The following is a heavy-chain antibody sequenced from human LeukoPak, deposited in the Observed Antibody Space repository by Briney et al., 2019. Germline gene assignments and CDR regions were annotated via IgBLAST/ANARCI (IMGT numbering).Heavy chain of an antibody. Sequence: SQTLSLTCAISGDSVSSNSAAWNWIRQSPSRGLEWLGRTYYRSKWYNDYAVSVKSRITINPDTSKNQFSLQLNSVTPEDTAVYYCARATWHAPYYCYGMDVWGQGTTVTVSS. V-gene: IGHV6-1*01. D-gene: IGHD5-12*01. CDR1: GDSVSSNSAA. J-gene: IGHJ6*02. CDR2: TYYRSKWYN. CDR3: ARATWHAPYYCYGMDV.